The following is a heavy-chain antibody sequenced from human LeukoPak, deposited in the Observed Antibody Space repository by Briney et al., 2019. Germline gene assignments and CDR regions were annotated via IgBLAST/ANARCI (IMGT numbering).Heavy chain of an antibody. CDR1: GFVFSTSW. V-gene: IGHV3-64D*06. CDR3: VRGTGY. CDR2: ISSNGDNT. J-gene: IGHJ4*02. Sequence: GGSLRLSCAASGFVFSTSWMSWVRQAPGKGLEYVSAISSNGDNTYYADSVKGRFTISRDNSKNTLYLQMSSLRPDDTAVYFCVRGTGYWGQGTLVTVSS.